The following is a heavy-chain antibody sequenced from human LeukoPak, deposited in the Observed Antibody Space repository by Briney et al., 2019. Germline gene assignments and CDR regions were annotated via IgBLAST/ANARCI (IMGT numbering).Heavy chain of an antibody. Sequence: ASVKVSCKASGYTFTSYGISWVRQAPGQGLEWMGWISAYNGNTNYAQKLQGRVTMTTDTSTSTAYMELRSLRSEDTAVYYCARGEGDIVVVPAAVHFDYWGQGTLVTVSS. J-gene: IGHJ4*02. D-gene: IGHD2-2*01. V-gene: IGHV1-18*01. CDR1: GYTFTSYG. CDR2: ISAYNGNT. CDR3: ARGEGDIVVVPAAVHFDY.